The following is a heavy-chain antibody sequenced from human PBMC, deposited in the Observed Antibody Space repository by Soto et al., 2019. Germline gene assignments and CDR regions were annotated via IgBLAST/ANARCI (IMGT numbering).Heavy chain of an antibody. D-gene: IGHD6-13*01. CDR1: GFTFSSYA. Sequence: LRLSCAASGFTFSSYAMSWVRQAPGKGLEWVSAISGSGGSTYYADSVKGRFTISRDNSKNTLYLQMNSLRAEDTAVYYCAKDLSGIAAAGVNWFDPWGQGXLVTVYS. CDR2: ISGSGGST. V-gene: IGHV3-23*01. J-gene: IGHJ5*02. CDR3: AKDLSGIAAAGVNWFDP.